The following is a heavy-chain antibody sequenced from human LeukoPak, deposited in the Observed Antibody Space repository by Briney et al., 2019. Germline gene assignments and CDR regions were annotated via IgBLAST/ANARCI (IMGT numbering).Heavy chain of an antibody. D-gene: IGHD3-22*01. J-gene: IGHJ4*02. Sequence: PGGSLRLSCAVSGLTLSNYGMTWVRQAPGKGLEWDAGISDSGGSTNYADSVKGRFTISRDNPKNTLYLQMNSLRAEDTAVYFCAKRGVVIRVILVGFHKEAYYFDSWGQGALVTVSS. CDR2: ISDSGGST. CDR1: GLTLSNYG. V-gene: IGHV3-23*01. CDR3: AKRGVVIRVILVGFHKEAYYFDS.